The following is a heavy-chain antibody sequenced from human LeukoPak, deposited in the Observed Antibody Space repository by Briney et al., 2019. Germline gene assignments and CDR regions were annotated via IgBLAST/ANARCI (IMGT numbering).Heavy chain of an antibody. CDR3: AKPLTFGGFIVNVFDY. Sequence: GRSLRLSCAASGFTFDDYAMHWVRQAPGKGLEWVSGISWNSGSIGYADSVKGRFTISRDNAKNSLYLQMNSLRAEDTALYYCAKPLTFGGFIVNVFDYWGQGTLVTVSS. D-gene: IGHD3-16*02. CDR1: GFTFDDYA. CDR2: ISWNSGSI. J-gene: IGHJ4*02. V-gene: IGHV3-9*01.